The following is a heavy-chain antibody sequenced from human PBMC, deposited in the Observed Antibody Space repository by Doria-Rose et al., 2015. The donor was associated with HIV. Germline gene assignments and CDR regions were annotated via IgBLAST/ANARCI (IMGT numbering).Heavy chain of an antibody. D-gene: IGHD2-15*01. Sequence: QVQLQESESGQFRPCDTMAAPGAASGDCVSTLYWNWIRQRPGKGLEWIGEINHSGTTNYNPSLKSRVTISVDTSKNQFSLNLSSVTAADTAVYFCARGKLCSGGNCYLNWIDPWGQGTLVTISS. V-gene: IGHV4-34*01. J-gene: IGHJ5*02. CDR2: INHSGTT. CDR3: ARGKLCSGGNCYLNWIDP. CDR1: GDCVSTLY.